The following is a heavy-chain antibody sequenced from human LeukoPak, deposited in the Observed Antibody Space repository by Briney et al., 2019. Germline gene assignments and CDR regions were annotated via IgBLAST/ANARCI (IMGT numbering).Heavy chain of an antibody. J-gene: IGHJ5*02. CDR3: ARDNGEWRLNWFDH. Sequence: GGSLRLSCAASGFTFTTYVMHWVRQAPGKGLDWVALIWDDGNNKYYADSVKGRFTISRDNSKNTLYLQMNSLRAEDTAVYYCARDNGEWRLNWFDHWGQGTLVPVSS. D-gene: IGHD2-8*01. CDR2: IWDDGNNK. V-gene: IGHV3-33*01. CDR1: GFTFTTYV.